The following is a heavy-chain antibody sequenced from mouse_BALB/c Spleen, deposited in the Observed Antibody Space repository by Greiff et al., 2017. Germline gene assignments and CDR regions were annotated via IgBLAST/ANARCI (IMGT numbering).Heavy chain of an antibody. CDR1: GFTFSSFG. CDR2: ISSGSSTI. CDR3: ARSGYSHMDY. V-gene: IGHV5-17*02. D-gene: IGHD3-1*01. J-gene: IGHJ4*01. Sequence: EVKLVESGGGLVQPGGSRKLSCAASGFTFSSFGMHWVRQAPEKGLEWVAYISSGSSTIYYADTVKGRFTISRDNPKNTLFLQMTSLRSEDTAMYYCARSGYSHMDYWGQGTSVTVSS.